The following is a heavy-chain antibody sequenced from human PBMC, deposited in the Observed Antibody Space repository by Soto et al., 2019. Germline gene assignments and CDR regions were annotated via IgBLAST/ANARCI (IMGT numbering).Heavy chain of an antibody. CDR1: GGTFSSYT. V-gene: IGHV1-69*02. J-gene: IGHJ3*02. CDR2: IIPILGIA. D-gene: IGHD2-2*01. CDR3: ASFYGEYCCITSRYGQDAFHI. Sequence: GASVKVSCKASGGTFSSYTISWVRQAPGQGLEWMGRIIPILGIANYAQKFQGRVTITADKSTSTAYMELSSLRSEDTAVYYCASFYGEYCCITSRYGQDAFHIRGPGILVTL.